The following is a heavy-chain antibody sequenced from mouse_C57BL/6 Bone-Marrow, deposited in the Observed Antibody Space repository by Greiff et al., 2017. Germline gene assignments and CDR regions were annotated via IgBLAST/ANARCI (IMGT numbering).Heavy chain of an antibody. J-gene: IGHJ2*01. D-gene: IGHD1-1*01. CDR1: GYTFTDYN. CDR3: ARGATVVARGY. Sequence: EVQLQQSGPELVKPGASVKMSCKASGYTFTDYNMHWVKQSHGQSLEWIGYINPNNGGTSYNQKFKGKATLTGNKSSSTAYMELRSLTSEDSAVYDCARGATVVARGYWGQGTTLTVSS. V-gene: IGHV1-22*01. CDR2: INPNNGGT.